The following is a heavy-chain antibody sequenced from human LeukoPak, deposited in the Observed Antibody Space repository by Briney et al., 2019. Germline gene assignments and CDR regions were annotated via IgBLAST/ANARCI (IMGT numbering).Heavy chain of an antibody. CDR1: GFTVSSNY. J-gene: IGHJ4*02. V-gene: IGHV3-53*01. D-gene: IGHD3-10*01. Sequence: PGGSLRLSCAASGFTVSSNYMSWVRQAPGKGLEWVSVIYSGGSTYYADSVKGRFTISRDNSKNTLYLQMNSLRAEDTAVYYCANYGSGKKGDYFDYWGQGTLVTVSS. CDR3: ANYGSGKKGDYFDY. CDR2: IYSGGST.